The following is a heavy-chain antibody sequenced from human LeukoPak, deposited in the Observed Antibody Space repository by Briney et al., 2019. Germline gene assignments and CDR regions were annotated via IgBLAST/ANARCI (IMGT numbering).Heavy chain of an antibody. Sequence: GGSLRLSCAASGFTFSSYAMHWVRQAPGKGLEWVSSISSSSSYIYYADSEKGRFTISRDNAKNSLYLQMNSLRAEDTAVYYCAREGLARLVAFDIWGQGTMVTVSS. CDR1: GFTFSSYA. V-gene: IGHV3-21*01. CDR3: AREGLARLVAFDI. CDR2: ISSSSSYI. J-gene: IGHJ3*02. D-gene: IGHD2-2*01.